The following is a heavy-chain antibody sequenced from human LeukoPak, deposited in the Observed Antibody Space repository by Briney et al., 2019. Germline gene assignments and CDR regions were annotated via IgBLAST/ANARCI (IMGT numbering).Heavy chain of an antibody. J-gene: IGHJ3*02. D-gene: IGHD4-17*01. V-gene: IGHV3-33*01. Sequence: GGSLRLSCAASGFTFSSYGMHWVRQAPGKGLEWVAVIWYDGSNKYYADSVEGRFTISRDNSKNTLYLQMNSLRAEDTAVYYCAREGPYGDYAFDIWGQGTMATVSS. CDR1: GFTFSSYG. CDR2: IWYDGSNK. CDR3: AREGPYGDYAFDI.